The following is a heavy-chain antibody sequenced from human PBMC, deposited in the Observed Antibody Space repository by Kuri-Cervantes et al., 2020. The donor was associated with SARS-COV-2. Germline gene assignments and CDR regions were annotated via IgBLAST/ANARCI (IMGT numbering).Heavy chain of an antibody. CDR1: GFTFSSYS. J-gene: IGHJ6*02. CDR2: ISSSSSTI. Sequence: GGSLRLSCAASGFTFSSYSMNWVRQAPGKGPEWVSYISSSSSTIYYADSVKGRFTISRDNAKNSLYLQMNSLRDEDTAVYYCARGANLYYGSGSYPAPYYYYGMDVWGQGTTVTVSS. D-gene: IGHD3-10*01. CDR3: ARGANLYYGSGSYPAPYYYYGMDV. V-gene: IGHV3-48*02.